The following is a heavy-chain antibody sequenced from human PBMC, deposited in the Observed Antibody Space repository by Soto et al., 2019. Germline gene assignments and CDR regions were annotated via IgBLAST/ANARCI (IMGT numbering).Heavy chain of an antibody. CDR2: ISSSSSYI. D-gene: IGHD5-12*01. V-gene: IGHV3-21*01. Sequence: GGSLRLSCAASGFTFSSYSMNWVRQAPGKGLEWVSSISSSSSYIYYADSVKGRFTISRDNAKNSLYLQMNSLRAEDTAVYYCARDHVATRGPVWGQGTMVNVSS. J-gene: IGHJ3*01. CDR3: ARDHVATRGPV. CDR1: GFTFSSYS.